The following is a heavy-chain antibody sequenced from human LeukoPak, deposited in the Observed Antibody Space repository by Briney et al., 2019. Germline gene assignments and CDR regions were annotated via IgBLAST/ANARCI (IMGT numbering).Heavy chain of an antibody. CDR1: GFNVSDDY. CDR3: ARDRVYGSGIRT. Sequence: GGSLRLSCAASGFNVSDDYMTWVRQAPGKGLEWVSVIYTSGRSDYVDSVKGRFNISRDNTKNTVYLQMNSLIVEDTAVYYCARDRVYGSGIRTWGQGTLATVSS. V-gene: IGHV3-66*01. CDR2: IYTSGRS. D-gene: IGHD3-10*01. J-gene: IGHJ4*02.